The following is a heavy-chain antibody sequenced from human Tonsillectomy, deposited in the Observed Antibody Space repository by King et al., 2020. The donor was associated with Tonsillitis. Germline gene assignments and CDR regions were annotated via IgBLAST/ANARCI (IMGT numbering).Heavy chain of an antibody. CDR3: ASHCSTTSCYNGYFQH. CDR2: ISYTGST. D-gene: IGHD2-2*02. V-gene: IGHV4-39*01. CDR1: GGSINTSSYY. Sequence: VQLQESGPGLVKPSETLSLTCTVSGGSINTSSYYWGWIRQPPGKGLEWIGSISYTGSTYDDPSLTIRITISLDTSKNQFSLRLSSVTAADTAVYYCASHCSTTSCYNGYFQHWGQGTLVTVSS. J-gene: IGHJ1*01.